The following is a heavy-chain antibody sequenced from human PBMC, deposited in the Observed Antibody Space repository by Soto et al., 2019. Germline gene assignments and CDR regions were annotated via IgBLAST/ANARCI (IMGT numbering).Heavy chain of an antibody. CDR3: AGYCSGGSCYSEGDWYFDL. CDR1: GGSISSYY. CDR2: IYYSGST. V-gene: IGHV4-59*08. Sequence: QVQLQESGPGLVKPSETLSLTCTVSGGSISSYYWSWIRQPPGKGLEWIGYIYYSGSTNYNPSLKSRVTISVDTSKNQCSLKLSSVTAADTAVYYCAGYCSGGSCYSEGDWYFDLWGRGTLVTVSS. D-gene: IGHD2-15*01. J-gene: IGHJ2*01.